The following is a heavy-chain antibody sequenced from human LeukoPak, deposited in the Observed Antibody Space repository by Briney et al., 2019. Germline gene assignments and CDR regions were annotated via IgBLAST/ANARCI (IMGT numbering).Heavy chain of an antibody. J-gene: IGHJ5*02. CDR1: GGSISSGDYY. V-gene: IGHV4-30-4*08. CDR3: ARVDSSSPYNWFDP. D-gene: IGHD6-6*01. Sequence: SETLSLTCTVSGGSISSGDYYWSWIRQPPGMGLEWIGYIYYSGSTYYNPSLKSRVTISVDTSKNQFSLKLSSVTAADTAVYYCARVDSSSPYNWFDPWGQGTLVTVSS. CDR2: IYYSGST.